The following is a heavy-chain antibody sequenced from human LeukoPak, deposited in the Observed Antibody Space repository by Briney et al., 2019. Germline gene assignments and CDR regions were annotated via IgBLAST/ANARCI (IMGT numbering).Heavy chain of an antibody. CDR3: ATVSVYATNWYDA. CDR1: GASISSSN. V-gene: IGHV4-59*01. D-gene: IGHD2-8*01. Sequence: SETQSLTCTVSGASISSSNWNWIRQAPGKGLEWIGYITFSGGTNYHPSLGSRVTISLDMSKNQFSLKLTSVTAADTAIYYCATVSVYATNWYDAWGEGTLVTVSS. J-gene: IGHJ5*02. CDR2: ITFSGGT.